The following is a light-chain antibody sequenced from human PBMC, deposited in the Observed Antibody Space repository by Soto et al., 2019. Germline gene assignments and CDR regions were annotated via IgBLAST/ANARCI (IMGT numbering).Light chain of an antibody. Sequence: QSVLTQPPSVSGAPGQRVTISCTGSSSNIGAGFDVHWYRQLPGTAPKLLISGNNIRPSGVPDRFSGSKSGTSASLAITGLQAEDEADYYCQSYDNSLSGVVFGGVTKLTVL. CDR1: SSNIGAGFD. CDR3: QSYDNSLSGVV. CDR2: GNN. J-gene: IGLJ3*02. V-gene: IGLV1-40*01.